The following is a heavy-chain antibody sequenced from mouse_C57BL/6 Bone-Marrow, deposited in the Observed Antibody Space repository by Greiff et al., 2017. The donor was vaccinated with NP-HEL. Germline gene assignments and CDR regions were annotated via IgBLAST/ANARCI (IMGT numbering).Heavy chain of an antibody. J-gene: IGHJ2*01. Sequence: VQLQQSGPELVKPGASVKISCKASGYSFTGYYMNWVKQSPEKSLEWIGAINPSTGGTTYNQKFKAKATLPVDKSSSTAYMQLKSLTSEDSAVYYCAKDEGTGIYYFDYWGQGTTLTVSS. CDR3: AKDEGTGIYYFDY. CDR1: GYSFTGYY. CDR2: INPSTGGT. V-gene: IGHV1-42*01. D-gene: IGHD3-3*01.